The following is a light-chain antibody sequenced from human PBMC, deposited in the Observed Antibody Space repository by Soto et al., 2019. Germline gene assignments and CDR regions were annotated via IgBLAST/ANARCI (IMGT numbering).Light chain of an antibody. CDR1: SSNIGAGYD. J-gene: IGLJ1*01. CDR3: LAWDDSLNGNL. Sequence: QSVLTQPPSVSGAPGQRVTISCTGSSSNIGAGYDVHWYQQLPGKAPKLLIYGNDNRPSGVPERFSGSKSGTSASLAITGLRADDEADYYCLAWDDSLNGNLFGTGTKLTVL. CDR2: GND. V-gene: IGLV1-40*01.